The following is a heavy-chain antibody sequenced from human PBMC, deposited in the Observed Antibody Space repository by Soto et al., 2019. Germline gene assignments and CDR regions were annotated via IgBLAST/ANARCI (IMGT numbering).Heavy chain of an antibody. CDR3: AMNRGYSGYDSLDY. Sequence: SETLSLTCTVSGGSISSYYWSWIRQPPGKGLEWIGYIYYSGSTNYNPSLKSRVTISVDTSKNQFSLKLSSVTAADTAVYYCAMNRGYSGYDSLDYWGQGTRVTVSS. V-gene: IGHV4-59*08. CDR1: GGSISSYY. J-gene: IGHJ4*02. D-gene: IGHD5-12*01. CDR2: IYYSGST.